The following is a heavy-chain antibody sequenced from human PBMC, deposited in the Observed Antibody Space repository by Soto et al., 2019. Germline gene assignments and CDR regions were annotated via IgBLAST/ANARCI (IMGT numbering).Heavy chain of an antibody. CDR1: EFTFSSSW. Sequence: PXVSLRLSCVVSEFTFSSSWMHWVRQGPGKGLVWVSRINSDGSSTSYADSVKGRFTISRDNAKNTLYLQMNSLRAEDTAVYYCARDQAPRYCSGGSCYSPNYYYGMDVWGQGTTVTVSS. CDR2: INSDGSST. CDR3: ARDQAPRYCSGGSCYSPNYYYGMDV. V-gene: IGHV3-74*01. J-gene: IGHJ6*02. D-gene: IGHD2-15*01.